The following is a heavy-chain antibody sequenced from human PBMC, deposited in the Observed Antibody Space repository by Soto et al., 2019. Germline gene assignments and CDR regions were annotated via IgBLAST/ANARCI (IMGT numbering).Heavy chain of an antibody. CDR3: ARRHDFWGRIWFDP. CDR1: GGSISSGDYY. CDR2: IYYSGST. J-gene: IGHJ5*02. V-gene: IGHV4-30-4*01. D-gene: IGHD3-3*01. Sequence: SETLSLTCTVSGGSISSGDYYWSWIRQPPGKGLEWIGYIYYSGSTYYNPSLKSRVTISVDTSKNQFSLKLSSVTAADTAVYYSARRHDFWGRIWFDPWGHGTLVTVSS.